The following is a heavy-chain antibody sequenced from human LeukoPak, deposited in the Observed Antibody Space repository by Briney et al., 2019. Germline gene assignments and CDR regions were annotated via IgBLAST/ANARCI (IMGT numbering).Heavy chain of an antibody. CDR2: IKQDGSEK. Sequence: PGGSLRLSCAASGFTFSSYWMSWVRQAPGKGLEWVANIKQDGSEKYYVDSVKGRFTISRDNAKNSLYLQMNSLRAEDTAVYYCARVGGWLEYPTYYYYGMDVWGKGTTVTVSS. J-gene: IGHJ6*04. D-gene: IGHD6-19*01. CDR3: ARVGGWLEYPTYYYYGMDV. V-gene: IGHV3-7*03. CDR1: GFTFSSYW.